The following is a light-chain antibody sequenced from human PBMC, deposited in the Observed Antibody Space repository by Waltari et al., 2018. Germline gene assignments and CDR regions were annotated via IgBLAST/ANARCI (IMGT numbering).Light chain of an antibody. CDR2: WAS. CDR3: LQYYSTPPGT. J-gene: IGKJ1*01. CDR1: QSVLYSSNNNNY. V-gene: IGKV4-1*01. Sequence: DIVMTQSPDSLAVSLGERANINCKSSQSVLYSSNNNNYLAWYQQKPGQSPKLLIYWASTRESGVPDRFSGSGSGTDFTLTISSLQAEDVAIYYCLQYYSTPPGTFGQGTKVEIK.